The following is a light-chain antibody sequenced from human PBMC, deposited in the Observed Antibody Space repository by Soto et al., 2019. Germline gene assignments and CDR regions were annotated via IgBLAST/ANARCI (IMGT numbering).Light chain of an antibody. V-gene: IGKV3-20*01. CDR1: ESVTSSC. CDR3: QQCGGSPLFS. J-gene: IGKJ3*01. CDR2: TTS. Sequence: IVLTQSPDTLSLSPGERATLSCTASESVTSSCLAWDQRKPGQAPRLLIHTTSTRATDIPDRFSGSGSGTDFTLTISRLEPEDFAVYCCQQCGGSPLFSFGPGTKVDIK.